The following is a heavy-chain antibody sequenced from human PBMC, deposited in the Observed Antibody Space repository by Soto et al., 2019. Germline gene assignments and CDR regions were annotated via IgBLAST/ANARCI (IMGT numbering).Heavy chain of an antibody. V-gene: IGHV3-53*01. CDR3: VRKLKEXIYGMDV. CDR1: GITVSANY. D-gene: IGHD1-26*01. CDR2: LFTGGTT. Sequence: PGGSLGLSCAASGITVSANYMSWVRQAPGKGLEWVSILFTGGTTYYIDAVKGRFTVSRDNSKNTLYLQMNSLRAEDTAVYYCVRKLKEXIYGMDVWGQGTTVTVSS. J-gene: IGHJ6*02.